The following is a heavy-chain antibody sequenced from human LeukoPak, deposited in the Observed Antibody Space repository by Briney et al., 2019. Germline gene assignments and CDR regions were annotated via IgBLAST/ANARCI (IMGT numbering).Heavy chain of an antibody. CDR1: GFTFSSYA. CDR2: ISGSGGST. CDR3: ARAYGSSLNWFDP. V-gene: IGHV3-23*01. D-gene: IGHD6-13*01. J-gene: IGHJ5*02. Sequence: PGGSLRLSCAASGFTFSSYAMSWVRQAPGKGLEWVSAISGSGGSTYYADSVKGRFTISRDNSKNTLYLQMNSLRAEDTALYYCARAYGSSLNWFDPWGQGTLVTVSS.